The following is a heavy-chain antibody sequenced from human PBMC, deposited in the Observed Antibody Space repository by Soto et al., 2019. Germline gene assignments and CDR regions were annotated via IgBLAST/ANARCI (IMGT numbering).Heavy chain of an antibody. J-gene: IGHJ6*02. V-gene: IGHV3-7*03. CDR3: ARDLFYYDSIGYYGMDV. Sequence: GGSLRLSCAASGFTLSSYWMSWVRQAPGKGLEWVANIKQDGSEKYYVDSVKGRFTISRDNAKNSLYLQMNSLRAEDTAVYYCARDLFYYDSIGYYGMDVWGQGTTVTVSS. CDR1: GFTLSSYW. CDR2: IKQDGSEK. D-gene: IGHD3-22*01.